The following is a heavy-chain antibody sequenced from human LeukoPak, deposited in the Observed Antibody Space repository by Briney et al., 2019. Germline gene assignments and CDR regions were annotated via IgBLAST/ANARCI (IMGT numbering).Heavy chain of an antibody. D-gene: IGHD3-10*01. V-gene: IGHV3-7*01. Sequence: GGSLRLSCEASRLTISSYGMTWLRQAPGKGLEWVAYIKEDRSENFYVGSVKGRFTISRDNARKSVYLQMNSLRVEDTAVYYCARGAGVFFDNWGQGTLVTVSS. CDR2: IKEDRSEN. CDR1: RLTISSYG. J-gene: IGHJ4*02. CDR3: ARGAGVFFDN.